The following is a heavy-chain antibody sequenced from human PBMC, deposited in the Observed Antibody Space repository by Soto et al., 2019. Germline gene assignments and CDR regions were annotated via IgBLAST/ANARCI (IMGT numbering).Heavy chain of an antibody. D-gene: IGHD3-10*01. Sequence: QLQLQESGSGLVKPSQTLSLTCAVSGGSISSGGYSWSWIRQPPGKGLEWIGYIYHSGSTYYNPSLKSRVTISVDRSKNQFSLKLSSVTAADTDEYYCARENNVLPGGYFDYWGQGTLVTVSS. J-gene: IGHJ4*02. CDR1: GGSISSGGYS. V-gene: IGHV4-30-2*01. CDR3: ARENNVLPGGYFDY. CDR2: IYHSGST.